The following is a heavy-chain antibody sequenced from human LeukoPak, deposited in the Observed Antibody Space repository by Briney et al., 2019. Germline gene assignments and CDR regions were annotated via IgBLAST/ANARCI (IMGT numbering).Heavy chain of an antibody. Sequence: SQTLSLTCAISGDSVSTNNTTGNWIRQSPSRGLEWLGRTYYRSRWYYDYAVSLKSRITINPDTPKHLFSLQLNSVTPEDTAVYYCASRNDGLGMDVWGQGTTVTVSS. V-gene: IGHV6-1*01. J-gene: IGHJ6*02. CDR2: TYYRSRWYY. CDR3: ASRNDGLGMDV. CDR1: GDSVSTNNTT. D-gene: IGHD1-1*01.